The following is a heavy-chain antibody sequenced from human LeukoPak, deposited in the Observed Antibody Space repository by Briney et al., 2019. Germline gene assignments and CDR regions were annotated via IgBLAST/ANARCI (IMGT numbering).Heavy chain of an antibody. CDR2: IYHSGST. D-gene: IGHD1-26*01. CDR1: GYSISSGYY. Sequence: SETLSLTCTVSGYSISSGYYWGWIRQPPGKGLEWIGSIYHSGSTYYNPSLKSRVTISVDTSKNQFSLKLSSVTAADTAVYYCARASWEAYYFDYWGQGTLVTVSS. CDR3: ARASWEAYYFDY. V-gene: IGHV4-38-2*02. J-gene: IGHJ4*02.